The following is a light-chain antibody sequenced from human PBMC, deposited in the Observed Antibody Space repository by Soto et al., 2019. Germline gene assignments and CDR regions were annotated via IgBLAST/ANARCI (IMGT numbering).Light chain of an antibody. CDR2: EAS. V-gene: IGKV1-5*03. CDR3: QQYNGYWT. CDR1: QSISGS. Sequence: DIQMTQSPSTLSASVGDRATITCRASQSISGSLAWYQQKPGKAPKLLIYEASNSNSGVPSRFSGSGSGTEHTITIRRLQADDASNYYCQQYNGYWTFGQGTKVEIK. J-gene: IGKJ1*01.